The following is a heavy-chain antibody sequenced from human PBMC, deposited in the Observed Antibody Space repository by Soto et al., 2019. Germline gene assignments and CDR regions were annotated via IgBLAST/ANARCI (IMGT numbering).Heavy chain of an antibody. J-gene: IGHJ4*01. D-gene: IGHD6-13*01. CDR2: IYYRWQT. CDR1: QGSVSSDPYY. Sequence: PSETLSLTCTVSQGSVSSDPYYLTWIRQHPGEGLEWIGYIYYRWQTYYNPSLKSRVSISIDPSKNQFSLRLNSVTAADTAVYYCARSGYSSSDSEHWAQGTMVTVSS. V-gene: IGHV4-31*03. CDR3: ARSGYSSSDSEH.